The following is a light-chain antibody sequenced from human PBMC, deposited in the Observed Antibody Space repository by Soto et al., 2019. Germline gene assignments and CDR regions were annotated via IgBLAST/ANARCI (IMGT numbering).Light chain of an antibody. CDR3: QQFATSLPIT. V-gene: IGKV3-15*01. J-gene: IGKJ5*01. CDR2: GAS. Sequence: EIVMTQSPATLSVSPGERATLSCRASQSVSSNLAWYQQKPGQAPRLLIYGASTRATGIPARFSGSGSGTEFTLTISSLQSEDFAVYYCQQFATSLPITFGQGTRLEIK. CDR1: QSVSSN.